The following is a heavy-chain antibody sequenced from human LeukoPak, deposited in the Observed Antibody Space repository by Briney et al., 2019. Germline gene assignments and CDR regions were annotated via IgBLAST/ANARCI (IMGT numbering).Heavy chain of an antibody. D-gene: IGHD3-10*01. V-gene: IGHV1-69*02. J-gene: IGHJ4*02. CDR2: IIPILGIA. Sequence: SVKVSCKASGGTFSSYTISWVRQAPGQGLEWRGRIIPILGIANYAQSFQGEVTITADKSTGQAYMELSSLRSEATPGYYWAGSGGSGSYVDYWGQGNLVSVS. CDR3: AGSGGSGSYVDY. CDR1: GGTFSSYT.